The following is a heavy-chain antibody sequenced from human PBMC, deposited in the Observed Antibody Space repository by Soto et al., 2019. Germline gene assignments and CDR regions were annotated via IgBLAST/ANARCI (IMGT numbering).Heavy chain of an antibody. D-gene: IGHD1-20*01. CDR3: ARYKGNQAEAFDY. CDR2: IYYGGST. CDR1: GGSISSYY. Sequence: SETLSLTCTVSGGSISSYYWSWIRQPPGKGLEWIGYIYYGGSTNYNPSLKSRVTISVDTSKNQFSLKLSSVTAADTAVYYCARYKGNQAEAFDYWGQGTLVTVSS. J-gene: IGHJ4*02. V-gene: IGHV4-59*01.